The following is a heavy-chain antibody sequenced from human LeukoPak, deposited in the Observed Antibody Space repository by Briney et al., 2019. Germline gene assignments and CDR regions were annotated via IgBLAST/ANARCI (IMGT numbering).Heavy chain of an antibody. CDR3: ARVTTRSNAFDI. Sequence: PGGSLRLSCAAPGFTFSSYSMNWVRQAPGKGLEWVSSISSSSSYIYYADSVKGRFTISRDNAKNSLYLQMNSLRAEDTAVYYCARVTTRSNAFDIWGQGTMVTVSS. D-gene: IGHD3-3*01. CDR1: GFTFSSYS. V-gene: IGHV3-21*01. J-gene: IGHJ3*02. CDR2: ISSSSSYI.